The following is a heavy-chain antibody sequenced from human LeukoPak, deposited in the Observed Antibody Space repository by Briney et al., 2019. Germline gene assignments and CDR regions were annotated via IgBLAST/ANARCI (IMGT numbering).Heavy chain of an antibody. Sequence: SQTLSLTCTVSGGSISSGGYYWSWIRQPPGKGLEWIGYIYHSGSTYYNPSLKSRVTISVDRSKNQFSLKLSSVTAADTAVYYCARSDVGATQFDYWGQGTLVTVSS. D-gene: IGHD1-26*01. CDR1: GGSISSGGYY. CDR3: ARSDVGATQFDY. V-gene: IGHV4-30-2*01. J-gene: IGHJ4*02. CDR2: IYHSGST.